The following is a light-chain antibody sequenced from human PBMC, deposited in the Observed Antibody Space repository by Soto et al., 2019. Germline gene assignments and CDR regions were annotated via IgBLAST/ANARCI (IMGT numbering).Light chain of an antibody. CDR2: GAS. CDR1: QSISSF. J-gene: IGKJ3*01. Sequence: DIQMTQSPSSLSASVGDRVTITCRASQSISSFLNWYQQKPGKAPNLLIYGASNLQSGVPSRFSGSGSGTDFTLTISSLQSEDFATYYCQRSSSSLFTFGPGTKVDLK. CDR3: QRSSSSLFT. V-gene: IGKV1-39*01.